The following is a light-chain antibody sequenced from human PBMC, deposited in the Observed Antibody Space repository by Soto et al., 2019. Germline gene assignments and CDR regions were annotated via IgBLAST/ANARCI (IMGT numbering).Light chain of an antibody. J-gene: IGKJ1*01. V-gene: IGKV1-5*03. CDR1: QSISSW. Sequence: DFQMTQSPSTLSASVGDRVTITCRASQSISSWLAWYQQKPGKAPKLLIYKASSLESGVPSRFSGSGSGTEFTLTISSLQPDHFATYYCQQYNSYWTFGQGTKVEIK. CDR3: QQYNSYWT. CDR2: KAS.